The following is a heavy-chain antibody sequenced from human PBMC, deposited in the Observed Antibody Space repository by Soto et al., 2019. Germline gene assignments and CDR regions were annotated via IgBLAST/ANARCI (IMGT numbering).Heavy chain of an antibody. D-gene: IGHD1-26*01. V-gene: IGHV3-21*01. J-gene: IGHJ4*02. CDR2: ISSSSSYI. CDR1: GFTFSKYS. Sequence: EVQLVESGGGLVKPGGSLRLSCAASGFTFSKYSMNWVRQAPGKGLEWVSSISSSSSYIYYADSVKGRFTTSRDNGKNSLYLRKNSLRADDTAVYYCARDDSGGYAGDYWCQGTLVTVCS. CDR3: ARDDSGGYAGDY.